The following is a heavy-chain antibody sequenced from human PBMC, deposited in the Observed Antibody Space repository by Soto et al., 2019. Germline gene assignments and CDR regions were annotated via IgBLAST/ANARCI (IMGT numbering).Heavy chain of an antibody. CDR1: GGSISSYY. CDR3: ARGDSGYDSKYYYYYYYMDV. Sequence: EPLSLTCTVSGGSISSYYWSWIRQPPGKGLEWIGYIYYSGSTNYNPSLKSRVTISVDTSKNQFSLKLSSVTAADTAVYYCARGDSGYDSKYYYYYYYMDVWGKGTTVTVSS. CDR2: IYYSGST. D-gene: IGHD5-12*01. J-gene: IGHJ6*03. V-gene: IGHV4-59*01.